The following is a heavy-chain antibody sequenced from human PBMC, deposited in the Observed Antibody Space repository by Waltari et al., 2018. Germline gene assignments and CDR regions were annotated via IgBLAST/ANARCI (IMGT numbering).Heavy chain of an antibody. V-gene: IGHV1-58*02. CDR1: GFTLTNSA. D-gene: IGHD2-8*01. Sequence: QMQLVQSGPEVKKPGTSVKVSCKASGFTLTNSAMQWVGQGRGQRLEWIGWSVVGRGNTNYAQKFQERVTFTSDMSTSTAYMELSSLRSEDTAVYYCAAESQYCTRGVCFYFMDVWGKGTTVTVSS. J-gene: IGHJ6*03. CDR3: AAESQYCTRGVCFYFMDV. CDR2: SVVGRGNT.